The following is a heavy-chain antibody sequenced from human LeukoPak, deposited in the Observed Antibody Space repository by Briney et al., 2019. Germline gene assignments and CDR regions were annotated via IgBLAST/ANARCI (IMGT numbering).Heavy chain of an antibody. Sequence: ASVKVSCKSSGGIFSSYAISLVRQAPGQGLEWMGGIIPIFGTANYAQKFQGRVTITADESTSTAYMELSSLRSEDTAVYYCARGARDTAVDTPGAFAIWGQGTMVTVSS. J-gene: IGHJ3*02. CDR3: ARGARDTAVDTPGAFAI. D-gene: IGHD5-18*01. V-gene: IGHV1-69*13. CDR1: GGIFSSYA. CDR2: IIPIFGTA.